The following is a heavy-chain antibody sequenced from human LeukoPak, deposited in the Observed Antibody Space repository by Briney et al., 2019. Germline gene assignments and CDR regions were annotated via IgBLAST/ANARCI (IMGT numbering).Heavy chain of an antibody. J-gene: IGHJ5*02. CDR1: GDSISTSYY. V-gene: IGHV4-4*07. Sequence: SETLSLTCTVSGDSISTSYYWGWIRQPAGKGLEWIGRIYTSGSTNYNPSLKSRVTMSVDTSKNQFSLKLSSVTAADTAVYYCARDVVRATGTHPRYNWFDPWGQGTLVTVSS. CDR3: ARDVVRATGTHPRYNWFDP. D-gene: IGHD3-10*01. CDR2: IYTSGST.